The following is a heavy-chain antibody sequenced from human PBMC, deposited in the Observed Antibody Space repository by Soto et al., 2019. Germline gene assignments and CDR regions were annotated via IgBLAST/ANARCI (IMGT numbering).Heavy chain of an antibody. CDR3: AREPRAFYYDSSGYSRYWYFDL. J-gene: IGHJ2*01. CDR1: GLTFSSYW. CDR2: IKQDGSEK. D-gene: IGHD3-22*01. V-gene: IGHV3-7*01. Sequence: PVGSLRLSCAASGLTFSSYWMSWVRQAPGKGLEWVANIKQDGSEKYYVDSVKGRFTISRDNAKNSLYLQMNSLRAEDTAVYYCAREPRAFYYDSSGYSRYWYFDLWGRGTLVTVSS.